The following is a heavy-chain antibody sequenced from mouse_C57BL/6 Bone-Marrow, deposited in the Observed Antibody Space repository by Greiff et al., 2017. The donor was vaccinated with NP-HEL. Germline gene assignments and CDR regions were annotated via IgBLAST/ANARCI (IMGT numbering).Heavy chain of an antibody. CDR3: ARRGGGSYWYFDV. CDR2: IYPGSGNT. V-gene: IGHV1-66*01. CDR1: GYSFTSYY. J-gene: IGHJ1*03. Sequence: QVQLQQSGPELVKPGASVKISCKASGYSFTSYYIHWVKQRPGQGLEWIGWIYPGSGNTKYNEKFKGKATLTADTSSSTAYMQLSSLTSEDSAVYYCARRGGGSYWYFDVWGTGTTVTVSS.